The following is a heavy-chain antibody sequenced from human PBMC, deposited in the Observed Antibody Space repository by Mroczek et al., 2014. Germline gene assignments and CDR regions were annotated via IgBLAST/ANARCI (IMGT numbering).Heavy chain of an antibody. CDR3: ARVNYDSSGYYPPGSTTYVRWAERRPSTSVLRRCDS. J-gene: IGHJ5*01. Sequence: QVQLQQWGPGLVKPSETLSLTCTVSGGSISSYYWSWIRQPPGKGLEWIGYIYYSGSTNYNPSLKSRVTISVDTSKNQFSLKLSSVTAADTAVYYCARVNYDSSGYYPPGSTTYVRWAERRPSTSVLRRCDS. V-gene: IGHV4-59*01. CDR1: GGSISSYY. CDR2: IYYSGST. D-gene: IGHD3-22*01.